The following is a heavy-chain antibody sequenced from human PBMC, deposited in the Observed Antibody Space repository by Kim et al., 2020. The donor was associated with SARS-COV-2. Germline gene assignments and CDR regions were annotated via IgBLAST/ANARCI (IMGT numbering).Heavy chain of an antibody. CDR3: ARDLLWFGELLDYFDY. J-gene: IGHJ4*02. Sequence: SETLSRTCTVSGYSISSGYYWGWIRQPPGKGLEWIGSIYHSGSTYYNPSLKSRVTISVDTSKNQFSLKLSSVTAADTAVYYCARDLLWFGELLDYFDYWGQGTLVTVSS. D-gene: IGHD3-10*01. V-gene: IGHV4-38-2*02. CDR1: GYSISSGYY. CDR2: IYHSGST.